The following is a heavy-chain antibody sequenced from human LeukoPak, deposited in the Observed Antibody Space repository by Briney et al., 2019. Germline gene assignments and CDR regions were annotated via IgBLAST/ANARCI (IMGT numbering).Heavy chain of an antibody. D-gene: IGHD4/OR15-4a*01. V-gene: IGHV3-74*01. CDR1: GFSLSSNW. CDR2: IDSDGSTT. Sequence: GGSLRLSCAASGFSLSSNWMHWVRHAPGKGLVWVSRIDSDGSTTIYADSVKGRFTISRDNAKNTLYLQMNSLRAEDTAVYYCARQTNYAYDWGQGALVTVSS. CDR3: ARQTNYAYD. J-gene: IGHJ4*02.